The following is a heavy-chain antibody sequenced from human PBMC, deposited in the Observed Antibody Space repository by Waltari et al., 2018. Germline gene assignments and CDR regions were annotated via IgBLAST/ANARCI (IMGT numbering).Heavy chain of an antibody. V-gene: IGHV1-2*02. CDR3: ARGGGYTISEPGDF. CDR1: GYTFPALY. CDR2: INPTNGAT. Sequence: QVQLVQSGAAVQKPGASVKVSCQASGYTFPALYMHWVRQAPGQGLEWMGWINPTNGATGYAQKCQGRVTMTRETSIRAAYMELKSLRYDDTAVYFCARGGGYTISEPGDFWGQGTLVTVSS. D-gene: IGHD2-15*01. J-gene: IGHJ4*02.